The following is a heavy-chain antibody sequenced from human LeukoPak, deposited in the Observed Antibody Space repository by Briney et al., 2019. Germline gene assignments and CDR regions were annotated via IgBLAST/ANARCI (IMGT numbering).Heavy chain of an antibody. J-gene: IGHJ5*02. Sequence: SETLSLTCAVYGGSFSGYYWSWIRQPPGKGLEWIGEINHSGSTNYNPSLKSRVTISVDTSKNQFSLKLSSVTAADTAVYYCAREMKITIFGVVTTRAWFDPWGREPWSPSPQ. CDR1: GGSFSGYY. CDR2: INHSGST. V-gene: IGHV4-34*01. CDR3: AREMKITIFGVVTTRAWFDP. D-gene: IGHD3-3*01.